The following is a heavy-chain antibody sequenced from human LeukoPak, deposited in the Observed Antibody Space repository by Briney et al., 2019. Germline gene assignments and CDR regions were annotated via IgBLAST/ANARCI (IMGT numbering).Heavy chain of an antibody. CDR2: IHHSGST. V-gene: IGHV4-34*01. J-gene: IGHJ3*02. Sequence: SETLSLTCAVYGGSFSGYYWSWIRQPPGKGLEWIGEIHHSGSTNYNPSLKSRVTISVDTSKNQFSLELSSVTAADTAVYYCARHGAPSTVTPVHGAFDIWGQGTMVTVSS. CDR3: ARHGAPSTVTPVHGAFDI. D-gene: IGHD4-11*01. CDR1: GGSFSGYY.